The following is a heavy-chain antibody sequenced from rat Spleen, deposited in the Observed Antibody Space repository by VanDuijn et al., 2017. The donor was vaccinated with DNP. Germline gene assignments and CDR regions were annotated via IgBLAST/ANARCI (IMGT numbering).Heavy chain of an antibody. CDR2: ISSSGSRT. CDR1: GFTFSNYY. J-gene: IGHJ2*01. Sequence: EVQLVESGGGLLQPGRSLKLSCTASGFTFSNYYMAWVRQNTRKGLEWVATISSSGSRTYYPDSAKGRFTISRDNEKGSLYLEMNSLGSEDTATYYCATRPSGSFDYWGQGVMVTVSS. D-gene: IGHD5-1*01. V-gene: IGHV5-25*01. CDR3: ATRPSGSFDY.